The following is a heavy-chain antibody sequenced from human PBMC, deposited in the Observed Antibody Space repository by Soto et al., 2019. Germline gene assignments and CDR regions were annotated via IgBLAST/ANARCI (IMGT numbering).Heavy chain of an antibody. V-gene: IGHV3-33*01. CDR1: GFTFSSYG. CDR2: IWYDGSNK. J-gene: IGHJ6*02. D-gene: IGHD2-2*02. Sequence: PGGSLRLSCAASGFTFSSYGMHWVRQAPGKGLEWVAVIWYDGSNKYYADSVKGRFTISRDNSKNTLYLQMNSLRAEDTAVYYCARAGPPVVPAAIRSYYYYGMDVWGQGTTVTVSS. CDR3: ARAGPPVVPAAIRSYYYYGMDV.